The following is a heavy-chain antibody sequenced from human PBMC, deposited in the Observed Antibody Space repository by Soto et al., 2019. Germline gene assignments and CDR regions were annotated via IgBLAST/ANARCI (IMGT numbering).Heavy chain of an antibody. CDR2: IYYSGST. CDR1: DGSISSSSYY. CDR3: ARLVYDSSGYRPG. Sequence: SETLXLTCTVSDGSISSSSYYWGWIRQPPGKGLEWIGSIYYSGSTYYNPSLKSRVTISVDTSKNQFSLKLTSVTAADTAVYYCARLVYDSSGYRPGWGQGTLVTVSS. D-gene: IGHD3-22*01. V-gene: IGHV4-39*01. J-gene: IGHJ4*02.